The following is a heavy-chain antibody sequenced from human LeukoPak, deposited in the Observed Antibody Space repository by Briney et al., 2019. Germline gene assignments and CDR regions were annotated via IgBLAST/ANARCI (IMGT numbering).Heavy chain of an antibody. Sequence: GGSLRLSCAASGFTFSSYAMHWVRQAPGKGREWVAVISYDGSNKYYADSVKGRFTISRDNSKNTLYLQMNSLRAEDTAVYYCARNPFRGLYFSEYYFDYWGQGTLVTVSS. J-gene: IGHJ4*02. CDR2: ISYDGSNK. V-gene: IGHV3-30-3*01. CDR3: ARNPFRGLYFSEYYFDY. D-gene: IGHD3-10*01. CDR1: GFTFSSYA.